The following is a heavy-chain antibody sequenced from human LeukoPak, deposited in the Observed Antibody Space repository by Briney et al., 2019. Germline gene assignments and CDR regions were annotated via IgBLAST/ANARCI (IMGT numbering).Heavy chain of an antibody. CDR2: IYYSGST. Sequence: SETLSLTCIVSSGSISNYYWSWIRQPPGKGLEYIGYIYYSGSTSYNPSLKSRVTISVDMSKNQFSLKLSSVTAADTAVYYCARAPVLLWFGESETGDAFDIWGQGTMVSVSS. CDR3: ARAPVLLWFGESETGDAFDI. CDR1: SGSISNYY. D-gene: IGHD3-10*01. V-gene: IGHV4-59*01. J-gene: IGHJ3*02.